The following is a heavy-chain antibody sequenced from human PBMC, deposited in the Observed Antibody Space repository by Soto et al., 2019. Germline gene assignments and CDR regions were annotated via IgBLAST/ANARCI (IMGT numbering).Heavy chain of an antibody. CDR3: TKRRNVLRFLEWSSGMEV. D-gene: IGHD3-3*01. CDR2: ISGSGGST. Sequence: PGGSLRLSCAASGFTFSSYAMSWVRQAPGKGLEWVSAISGSGGSTYYADSMRGRFTMSRDNSKRTLYLQMSSLRVEDTAVYYCTKRRNVLRFLEWSSGMEVWGQGTTVTVSS. J-gene: IGHJ6*02. CDR1: GFTFSSYA. V-gene: IGHV3-23*01.